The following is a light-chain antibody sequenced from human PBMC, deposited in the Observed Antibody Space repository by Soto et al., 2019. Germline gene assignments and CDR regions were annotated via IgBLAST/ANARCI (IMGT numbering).Light chain of an antibody. CDR2: AAT. CDR1: QSINSK. Sequence: DIRMTQSPFSLSASVGDRVTITCRASQSINSKLNWYQQKPGEVPRLLIYAATSLQSGVPSRFSGSGSGTDFTLTISSLQPEDFATYYCQQSYKSPPTCGQATKV. CDR3: QQSYKSPPT. J-gene: IGKJ1*01. V-gene: IGKV1-39*01.